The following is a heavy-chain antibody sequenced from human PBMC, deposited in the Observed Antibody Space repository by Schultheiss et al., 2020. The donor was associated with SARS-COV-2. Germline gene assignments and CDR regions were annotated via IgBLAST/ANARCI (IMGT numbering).Heavy chain of an antibody. V-gene: IGHV4-30-4*01. Sequence: SETLSLTCTVSGGSISSGGYYWSWIRQPPGKGLEWIGYIYYSGSTYYNPSLKSRVTISVDTSKNQFSLKLSSVTAADTAVYYCARGYCSSTSCRVRGISSPHYYYYYGMDVWGQGTTVTVSS. J-gene: IGHJ6*02. D-gene: IGHD2-2*01. CDR2: IYYSGST. CDR1: GGSISSGGYY. CDR3: ARGYCSSTSCRVRGISSPHYYYYYGMDV.